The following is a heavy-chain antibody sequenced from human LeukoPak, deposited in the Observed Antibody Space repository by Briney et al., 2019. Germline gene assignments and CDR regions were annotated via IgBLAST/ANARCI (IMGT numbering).Heavy chain of an antibody. Sequence: SETLSLTCTVSGGSISSGDYYWVWIRHPPGKGLGWMGYIYYSGSTNYNPSLKSRVTISVDTSKNQFSLKLSSVTAADTAVYYCARARVSGSQDFDYWGQGTLVTVSS. J-gene: IGHJ4*02. CDR3: ARARVSGSQDFDY. D-gene: IGHD1-26*01. CDR1: GGSISSGDYY. V-gene: IGHV4-61*08. CDR2: IYYSGST.